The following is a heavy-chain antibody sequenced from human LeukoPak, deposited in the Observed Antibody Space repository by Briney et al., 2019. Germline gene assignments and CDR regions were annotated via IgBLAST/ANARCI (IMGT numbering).Heavy chain of an antibody. CDR1: GGSISSGSYY. Sequence: SETLSLTCTVSGGSISSGSYYWSWIRQPAGKGLEWIGRIYTSGSTNYNPSLKSRVTISVDTSKNQFSLKLSSVTAADTAVYYCARGAAAGINAFDIWGQGTMVTVSS. J-gene: IGHJ3*02. V-gene: IGHV4-61*02. CDR2: IYTSGST. CDR3: ARGAAAGINAFDI. D-gene: IGHD6-13*01.